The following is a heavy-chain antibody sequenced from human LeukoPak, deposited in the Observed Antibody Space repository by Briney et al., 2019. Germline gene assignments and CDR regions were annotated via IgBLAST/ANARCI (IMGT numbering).Heavy chain of an antibody. CDR3: ARDGGLGSVHCSGGSCYFFDY. V-gene: IGHV1-2*02. CDR2: INPNSGGT. CDR1: GYTFTGYY. J-gene: IGHJ4*02. Sequence: ASVKVSCKASGYTFTGYYMHWVRQAPGQGLEWMGWINPNSGGTNYAQKFQGRVTMTRDTSISTAYMELSRLRSDDTAVYYCARDGGLGSVHCSGGSCYFFDYWGQGTLVTVSS. D-gene: IGHD2-15*01.